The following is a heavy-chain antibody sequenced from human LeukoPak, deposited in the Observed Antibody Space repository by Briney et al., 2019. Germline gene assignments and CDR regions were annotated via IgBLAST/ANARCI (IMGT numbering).Heavy chain of an antibody. Sequence: PGGSLRLSCAASGFTFSSYGMNWVRQAPGKGLEWVSYISSSSSTIYYVDSVKGRFTISRDNAKSSLYLQMNSLGDEDTAVYFCARVTVVGANHIDYWGQGTLVTVSS. CDR1: GFTFSSYG. D-gene: IGHD1-26*01. CDR3: ARVTVVGANHIDY. V-gene: IGHV3-48*02. CDR2: ISSSSSTI. J-gene: IGHJ4*02.